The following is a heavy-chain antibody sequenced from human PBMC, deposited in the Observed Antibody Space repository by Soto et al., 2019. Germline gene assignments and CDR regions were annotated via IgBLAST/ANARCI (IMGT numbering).Heavy chain of an antibody. CDR2: INHSGST. D-gene: IGHD3-10*01. CDR1: GRSFSGYY. J-gene: IGHJ5*02. V-gene: IGHV4-34*01. Sequence: SDTLSLTCAVYGRSFSGYYWSWLRQPPGKGLEWIGEINHSGSTNYNPSLKSRVTISVDKSKNQFSLKLSSVTAADTAVYYCASGRYGSGSYWANWFDPWGQGTLVTVS. CDR3: ASGRYGSGSYWANWFDP.